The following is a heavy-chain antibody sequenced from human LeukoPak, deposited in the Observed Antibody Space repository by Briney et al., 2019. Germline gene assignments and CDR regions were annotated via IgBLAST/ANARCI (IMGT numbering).Heavy chain of an antibody. J-gene: IGHJ4*02. Sequence: GGSLRLSCAASGIIFSSDAMTWVRKAPGKGLEWVSSINGGTTLYAASVEGRFTLSRDNSKNTLYLQMDSLRDEDTAVYYCAREVGSFDYWGQGTLVTVSS. CDR1: GIIFSSDA. D-gene: IGHD1-26*01. CDR3: AREVGSFDY. CDR2: INGGTT. V-gene: IGHV3-23*01.